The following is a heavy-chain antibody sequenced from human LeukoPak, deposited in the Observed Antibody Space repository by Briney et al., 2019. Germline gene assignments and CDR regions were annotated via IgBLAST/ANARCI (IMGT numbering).Heavy chain of an antibody. CDR2: IYYSGST. V-gene: IGHV4-59*12. J-gene: IGHJ3*02. CDR1: GGSISSYC. D-gene: IGHD3-10*01. CDR3: ARDHGSESFDI. Sequence: PSETLSLTCTVSGGSISSYCWSWIRQPPGKGLEWIGYIYYSGSTNYNPSLKSRVTISVDTSKNQFSLKLSSVTAADTAVYYCARDHGSESFDIWGQGTMVTVSS.